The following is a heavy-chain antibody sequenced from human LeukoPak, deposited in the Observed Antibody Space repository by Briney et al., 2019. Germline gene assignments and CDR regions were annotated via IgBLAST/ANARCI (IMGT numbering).Heavy chain of an antibody. J-gene: IGHJ4*02. V-gene: IGHV4-34*01. Sequence: PSETLSLTCAVYGGSFSGYYWSWIRQPPGKGLEWIGEINHSGSTNYNPSLKSRVTISVDTSKNQFSLKLSFVTAADTAVYYCARGGDYGGNSHSFDSWGQGTLVAVSS. CDR2: INHSGST. CDR3: ARGGDYGGNSHSFDS. D-gene: IGHD4-23*01. CDR1: GGSFSGYY.